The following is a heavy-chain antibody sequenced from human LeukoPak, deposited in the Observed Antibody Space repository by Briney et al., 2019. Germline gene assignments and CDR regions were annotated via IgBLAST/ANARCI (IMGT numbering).Heavy chain of an antibody. CDR3: ARIIEMATIFAPFDP. CDR1: GGSISSSNYY. CDR2: IYYSGST. D-gene: IGHD5-24*01. J-gene: IGHJ5*02. V-gene: IGHV4-39*01. Sequence: SETLSLTCTVSGGSISSSNYYWGWIRQPPGKGLECIGSIYYSGSTYYSPSLKSRVTISVDTSKNQFSLKLSSVTAADTAVYYCARIIEMATIFAPFDPWGQGTLVTVSS.